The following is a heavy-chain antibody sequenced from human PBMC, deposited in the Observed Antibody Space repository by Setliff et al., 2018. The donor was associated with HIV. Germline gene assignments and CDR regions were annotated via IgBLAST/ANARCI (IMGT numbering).Heavy chain of an antibody. J-gene: IGHJ3*02. V-gene: IGHV4-38-2*02. Sequence: PSETLSLTCSVSGDSITRGSYWGWVRQPPGKGLEWLGHIYNTGRTYDNPTLKSRVTISVDTSKNQLSLELTSVTAADTAVFYCVRVSSSGYYGEGAFDIWGQGTVVTVSS. CDR2: IYNTGRT. D-gene: IGHD3-22*01. CDR3: VRVSSSGYYGEGAFDI. CDR1: GDSITRGSY.